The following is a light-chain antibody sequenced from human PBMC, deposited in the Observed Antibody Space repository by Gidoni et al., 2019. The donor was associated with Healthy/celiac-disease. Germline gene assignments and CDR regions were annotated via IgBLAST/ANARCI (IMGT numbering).Light chain of an antibody. CDR3: SSYTSSSSYV. J-gene: IGLJ1*01. CDR1: SSDVGGYNY. Sequence: QSALTQPASVSGSPGPAITISCTGTSSDVGGYNYGSWYQQHPGKAPKLMIYDVSNRPSGVSNRFSGSKSGNTASLTISGLQAEDDADYYCSSYTSSSSYVFGTGTKVTVL. CDR2: DVS. V-gene: IGLV2-14*01.